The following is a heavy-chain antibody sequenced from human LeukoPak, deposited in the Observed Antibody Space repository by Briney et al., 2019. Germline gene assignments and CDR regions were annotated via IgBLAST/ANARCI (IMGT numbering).Heavy chain of an antibody. CDR1: GFTFSSYW. CDR2: ISGGSSTI. Sequence: GGSLRLSCAASGFTFSSYWMSWVRQAPGKGLEWVSYISGGSSTIYYADSVKGRFAISRDNAKNSLCLQMNSLRDEDTAVYYCARDGGPAPRNNCFNYWGQGTLVTVSS. D-gene: IGHD2-2*01. J-gene: IGHJ4*02. CDR3: ARDGGPAPRNNCFNY. V-gene: IGHV3-48*02.